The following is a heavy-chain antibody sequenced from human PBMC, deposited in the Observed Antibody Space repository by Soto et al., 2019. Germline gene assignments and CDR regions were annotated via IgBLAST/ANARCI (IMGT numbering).Heavy chain of an antibody. V-gene: IGHV5-51*07. CDR3: VASIFYYGMDV. J-gene: IGHJ6*02. CDR2: IYPVDSDT. Sequence: GESLKISCKGSGHTFTNYWIGWVHQMPGKGLEWMGIIYPVDSDTKYNPSFQGQVTISADKSITTTYLQWSSLKASDTAIYYCVASIFYYGMDVWGQGTTVTVSS. CDR1: GHTFTNYW.